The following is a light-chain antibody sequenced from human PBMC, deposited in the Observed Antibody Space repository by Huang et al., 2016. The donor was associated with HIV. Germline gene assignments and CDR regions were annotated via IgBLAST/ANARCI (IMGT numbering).Light chain of an antibody. Sequence: EIVLTQSPATLSLSPGERATLSCRASQSVRNYLAWYQQKPGQAPRLLIYDASNRATGIPARFSGSGSWTDVTLTISSLEPEDFAVYYCQQRRNWPLLTFGGGTKVEIK. CDR2: DAS. CDR3: QQRRNWPLLT. CDR1: QSVRNY. V-gene: IGKV3-11*01. J-gene: IGKJ4*01.